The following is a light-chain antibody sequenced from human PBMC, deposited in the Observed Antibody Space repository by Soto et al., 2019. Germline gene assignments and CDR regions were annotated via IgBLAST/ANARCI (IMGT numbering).Light chain of an antibody. V-gene: IGKV3-15*01. CDR2: GAS. CDR3: QQYNNWPPIT. CDR1: QSVSSSY. Sequence: EIVLTQSPGTLSLSPGERATLSCRASQSVSSSYLAWYQQKAGQAPRLLMYGASTRATGIPARFSGSGSGTEFTLTIRSLQSEDFAVYYCQQYNNWPPITFGQGTRREIK. J-gene: IGKJ5*01.